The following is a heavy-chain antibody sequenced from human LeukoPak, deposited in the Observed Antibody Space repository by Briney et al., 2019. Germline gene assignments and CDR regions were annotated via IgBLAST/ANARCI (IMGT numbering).Heavy chain of an antibody. J-gene: IGHJ4*02. V-gene: IGHV3-15*07. CDR1: GFTFSNAW. D-gene: IGHD3-22*01. CDR3: STTYYYDSSEGY. CDR2: IKSKTDGGTT. Sequence: RGSLRLSCAASGFTFSNAWMNWVRQAPGKGLEWVGRIKSKTDGGTTDYAAPVKGRFTISRDDSKNTLYLQMNSLKTEDTAVYYCSTTYYYDSSEGYWGQGTLVTVSS.